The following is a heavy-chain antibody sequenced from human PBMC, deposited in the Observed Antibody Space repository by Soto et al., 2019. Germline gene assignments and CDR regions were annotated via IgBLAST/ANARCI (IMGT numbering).Heavy chain of an antibody. Sequence: GGSLRLSCAASGFTFSNAWMSWVRQAPGKGLEWVGRIKSNTDGGTADYAAPVKGRFTISRDDSKNTLYLQMNSLKTEDTAVYYCTTHRQIEATGLDYWGQGTLVTVSS. CDR1: GFTFSNAW. V-gene: IGHV3-15*01. J-gene: IGHJ4*02. D-gene: IGHD1-1*01. CDR3: TTHRQIEATGLDY. CDR2: IKSNTDGGTA.